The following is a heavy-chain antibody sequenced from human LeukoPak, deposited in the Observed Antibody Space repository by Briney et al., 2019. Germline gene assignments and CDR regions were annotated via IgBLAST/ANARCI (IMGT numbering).Heavy chain of an antibody. CDR1: GGSISSYY. V-gene: IGHV4-59*12. D-gene: IGHD3-22*01. CDR2: IYYSGST. Sequence: SETLSLTCTVSGGSISSYYWSWIRQPPGKGLEWIGYIYYSGSTNYNPSLKSRVTISVDTSKNQFSLKLSSVTAADTAVYYCARAPIHYDSSGYRDSGAFDIWGQGTMVTVSS. CDR3: ARAPIHYDSSGYRDSGAFDI. J-gene: IGHJ3*02.